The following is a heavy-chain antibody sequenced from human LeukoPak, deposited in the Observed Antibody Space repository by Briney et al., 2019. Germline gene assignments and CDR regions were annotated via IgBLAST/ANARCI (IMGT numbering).Heavy chain of an antibody. Sequence: PSETLSLTCTVSGGSISSYYWSWIRQPPGKGLEWIGYIYYSGSTNYNPSLKSRVTISVDTSKNQFSLKLSSVTAADTAVYYCARSLGQQLPPSYIDVWGKGTTVTISS. V-gene: IGHV4-59*01. CDR2: IYYSGST. D-gene: IGHD6-13*01. J-gene: IGHJ6*03. CDR3: ARSLGQQLPPSYIDV. CDR1: GGSISSYY.